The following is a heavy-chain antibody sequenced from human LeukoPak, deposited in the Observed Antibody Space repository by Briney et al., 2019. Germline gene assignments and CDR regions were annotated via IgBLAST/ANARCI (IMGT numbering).Heavy chain of an antibody. CDR2: TYHSGST. V-gene: IGHV4-59*08. Sequence: SETLSLTCTVSGGSISGYYWSWIRQPPGKGLEWIGYTYHSGSTNYNPSLKSRVTISVDTSKNQFSLKLSSVTAADTAVYYCARRLARRGYGDYCDYWGQGTLVTVSS. D-gene: IGHD4-17*01. CDR3: ARRLARRGYGDYCDY. J-gene: IGHJ4*02. CDR1: GGSISGYY.